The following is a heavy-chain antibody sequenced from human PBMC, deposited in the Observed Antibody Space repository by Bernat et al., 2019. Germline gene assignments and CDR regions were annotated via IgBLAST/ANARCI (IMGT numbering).Heavy chain of an antibody. J-gene: IGHJ4*02. CDR3: ARQEDLVATVTGCFDY. Sequence: EVQLVQSGAEVKKPGESLKISCKGSGYSFTTHWIGWVRQMPGKGLELMGIIYPGDADTRYSPSFQGRVTISADKSINTAYLQWRSLTASDTAMYYCARQEDLVATVTGCFDYWGQGTLVTVSS. CDR2: IYPGDADT. D-gene: IGHD5-12*01. V-gene: IGHV5-51*01. CDR1: GYSFTTHW.